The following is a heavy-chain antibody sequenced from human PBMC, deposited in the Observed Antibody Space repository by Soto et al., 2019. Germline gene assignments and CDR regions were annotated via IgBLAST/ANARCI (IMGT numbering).Heavy chain of an antibody. V-gene: IGHV1-18*01. CDR1: GYSFGTYG. D-gene: IGHD2-15*01. J-gene: IGHJ4*02. CDR3: AIDIVCSNGNFDTDF. Sequence: HLVQSGPQVKKPGASVRVSCKASGYSFGTYGLSWVRQAPGQGLEWMGWISAYSGSTSYAQHFQDRVTLTTDPPTTTGYLELSSLRSDDTAIYYCAIDIVCSNGNFDTDFWGQGTLVTVSS. CDR2: ISAYSGST.